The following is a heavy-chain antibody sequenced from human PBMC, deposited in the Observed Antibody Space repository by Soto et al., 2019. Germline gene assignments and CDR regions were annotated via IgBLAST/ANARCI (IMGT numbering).Heavy chain of an antibody. CDR2: IYYSRST. CDR3: ARQLGKQWDY. D-gene: IGHD3-16*01. J-gene: IGHJ4*02. CDR1: GGSISSYY. Sequence: QVQLHESGPGLVKPSETLSLTCTVSGGSISSYYWSWIRQPPGKGREWIGYIYYSRSTNYNPSLKSRVTLSVDTSKNQFCLKLSSVPAADTAVYYCARQLGKQWDYWGQGTLVTVSS. V-gene: IGHV4-59*08.